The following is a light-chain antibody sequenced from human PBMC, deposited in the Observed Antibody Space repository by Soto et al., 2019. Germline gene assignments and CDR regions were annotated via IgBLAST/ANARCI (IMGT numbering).Light chain of an antibody. CDR2: DVT. Sequence: QSALTQPRSVSGSPGQSVTISCTGISSDVGGYKNVSWYQQHPGKAPKLIIFDVTKRPSGVPDRFSGSKSGNTAFLSISVLQPDDEADYFCSSFTEAATVVFGGGTKLTVL. CDR3: SSFTEAATVV. CDR1: SSDVGGYKN. J-gene: IGLJ2*01. V-gene: IGLV2-11*01.